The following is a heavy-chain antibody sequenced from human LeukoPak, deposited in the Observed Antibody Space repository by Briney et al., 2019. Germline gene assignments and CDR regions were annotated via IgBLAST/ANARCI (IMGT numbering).Heavy chain of an antibody. J-gene: IGHJ4*02. D-gene: IGHD1-14*01. Sequence: GGSLRPSCAASGFTVITNDMTWVRQAPRKGLEWVSVLYSDGNTKYADSVQGRFTISRDNSKNTLYLEMNSLSPDDTAVYYCARGVEPLAANTLAYWGQGTLVTVSS. CDR1: GFTVITND. V-gene: IGHV3-53*01. CDR2: LYSDGNT. CDR3: ARGVEPLAANTLAY.